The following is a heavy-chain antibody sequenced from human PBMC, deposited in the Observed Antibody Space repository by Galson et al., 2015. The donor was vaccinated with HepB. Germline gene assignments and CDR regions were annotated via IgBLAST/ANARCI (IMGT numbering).Heavy chain of an antibody. CDR3: ASNRDAYNLEGGFGY. J-gene: IGHJ5*01. CDR2: INPSDGST. D-gene: IGHD5-24*01. Sequence: SVKVSCKASGYTFTNYHMHWVRQAPGQGLEWMGIINPSDGSTTYAQKFQGRITMTRDTSTSTVYMELSSLRSEDTAIYFCASNRDAYNLEGGFGYWGHGTLVTVAS. V-gene: IGHV1-46*01. CDR1: GYTFTNYH.